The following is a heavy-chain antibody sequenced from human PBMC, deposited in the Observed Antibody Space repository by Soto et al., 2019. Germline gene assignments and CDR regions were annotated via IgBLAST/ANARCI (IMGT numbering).Heavy chain of an antibody. Sequence: GGSLRLSCAASGFTFSSYGMHWVRQAPGKGLEWVAVISYDGSNKYYADSVKGRFTISRDNSKNTLYLQMNSLRAEDTAVYYCARGDYDFWSGYYKPRYYYGMDVWGQGTTVTVSS. CDR2: ISYDGSNK. CDR3: ARGDYDFWSGYYKPRYYYGMDV. J-gene: IGHJ6*02. V-gene: IGHV3-30*03. CDR1: GFTFSSYG. D-gene: IGHD3-3*01.